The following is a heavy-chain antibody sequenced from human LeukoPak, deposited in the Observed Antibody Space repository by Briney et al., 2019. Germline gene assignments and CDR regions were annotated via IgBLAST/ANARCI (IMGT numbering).Heavy chain of an antibody. Sequence: ASVKVSCKASGYTFTSYDINWVRQATGQGPEWMGWMNPSSGNTGYAQRFQGRVTMTRDTSISTAYLELSSLRSENTAVYYCASHTYYYSSGSFGHWGQGTLATVSS. V-gene: IGHV1-8*01. CDR1: GYTFTSYD. D-gene: IGHD3-10*01. CDR3: ASHTYYYSSGSFGH. CDR2: MNPSSGNT. J-gene: IGHJ4*02.